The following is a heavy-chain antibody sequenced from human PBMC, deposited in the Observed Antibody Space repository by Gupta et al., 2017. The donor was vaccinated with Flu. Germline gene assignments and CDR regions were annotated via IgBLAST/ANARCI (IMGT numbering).Heavy chain of an antibody. CDR2: IAHDGSTK. V-gene: IGHV3-30*18. J-gene: IGHJ4*02. Sequence: MHWVRQAPGKGLEWVAVIAHDGSTKYYGDSVKGRFTISRDNSKNTLYLQMNSLRGEDTAVYYCAKDQFRGRQLVSFSNWGQGTLVTVSS. CDR3: AKDQFRGRQLVSFSN. D-gene: IGHD6-6*01.